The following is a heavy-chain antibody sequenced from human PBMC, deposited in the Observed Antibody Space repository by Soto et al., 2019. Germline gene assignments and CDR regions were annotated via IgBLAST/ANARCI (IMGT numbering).Heavy chain of an antibody. V-gene: IGHV1-18*01. CDR3: ARGRYGDY. CDR1: GYTFTSYG. Sequence: QVHLVQSGAEVKKPGASVKVSCKGSGYTFTSYGITWVRQAPGQGLEWMGWISADNGNTDYAQKLQGRVTVTRDTSTRTAYMDLRSLRSDDTAVYYCARGRYGDYWGQGALVTVSS. CDR2: ISADNGNT. J-gene: IGHJ4*02. D-gene: IGHD1-1*01.